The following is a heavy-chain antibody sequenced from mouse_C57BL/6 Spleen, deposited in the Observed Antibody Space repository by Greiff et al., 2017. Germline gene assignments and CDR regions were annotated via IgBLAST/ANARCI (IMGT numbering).Heavy chain of an antibody. J-gene: IGHJ2*01. CDR1: GYTFTSYW. V-gene: IGHV1-59*01. CDR2: IDPSDSYT. CDR3: ARECGD. Sequence: QVQLQQPGAELVRPGASVKLSCKASGYTFTSYWMHWVKQRPGQGLEWIGVIDPSDSYTNYNQKFKGKATLTVDTSSSTAYMQLSSLTSEDSAVYDCARECGDWGQGTTLTVSA.